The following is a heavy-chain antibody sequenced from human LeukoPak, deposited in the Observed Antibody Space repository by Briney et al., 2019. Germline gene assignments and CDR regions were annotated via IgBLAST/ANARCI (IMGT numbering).Heavy chain of an antibody. CDR1: GFTFSSYA. CDR3: ARDRRGRGSFDY. V-gene: IGHV3-53*01. J-gene: IGHJ4*02. CDR2: IYSGGST. Sequence: PGGSLRLSCAASGFTFSSYAMSWVRQAPGKGLEWVSVIYSGGSTYYADSVKGRFTISRDNSKNTLYLQMNSLRAEDTAVYYCARDRRGRGSFDYWGQGTLVTVSS. D-gene: IGHD1-26*01.